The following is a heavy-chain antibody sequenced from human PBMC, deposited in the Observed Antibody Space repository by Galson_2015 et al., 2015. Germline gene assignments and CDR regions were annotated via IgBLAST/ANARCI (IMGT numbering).Heavy chain of an antibody. CDR3: VWSGNPDYGDYDMDV. CDR1: GDSVSSNSAA. J-gene: IGHJ6*03. Sequence: CAISGDSVSSNSAAWNWIRQSPSRGLEWLRRTYYRSKWYNNYALSVKSRITINPDTSKNQFSLQLNSVTPEDTAVYYCVWSGNPDYGDYDMDVWGKGTTVTVSS. D-gene: IGHD4-17*01. CDR2: TYYRSKWYN. V-gene: IGHV6-1*01.